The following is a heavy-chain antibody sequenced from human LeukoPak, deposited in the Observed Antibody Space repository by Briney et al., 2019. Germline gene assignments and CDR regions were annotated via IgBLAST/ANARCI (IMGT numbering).Heavy chain of an antibody. CDR1: GGSMSSGGYS. CDR3: ARGGISCSGGSCYLDPFDY. V-gene: IGHV4-30-2*01. CDR2: IYHSGTT. D-gene: IGHD2-15*01. Sequence: PSETLSLTCAVSGGSMSSGGYSWSWIRQPPGKGLEFIGYIYHSGTTYYHPSLKSRLTISVDRSKNQFSLKLSSVTAADTAVYYCARGGISCSGGSCYLDPFDYWGQGTLVTVSS. J-gene: IGHJ4*02.